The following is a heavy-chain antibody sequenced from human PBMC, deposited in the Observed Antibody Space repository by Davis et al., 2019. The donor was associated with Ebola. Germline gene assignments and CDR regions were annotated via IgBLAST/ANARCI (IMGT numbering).Heavy chain of an antibody. V-gene: IGHV4-4*08. Sequence: LRLSCAVSGGSMIGYYWTWMRQSPGKGLEWVWYVYLTGTTTTGTTNFNPSLKSRISISLHTSKKQFSLDLSSVTEADTAVYFCAREFYGDFPNYYAVYGMDVWGRGTTVTVSS. CDR1: GGSMIGYY. CDR2: VYLTGTTTTGTT. J-gene: IGHJ6*02. D-gene: IGHD4-17*01. CDR3: AREFYGDFPNYYAVYGMDV.